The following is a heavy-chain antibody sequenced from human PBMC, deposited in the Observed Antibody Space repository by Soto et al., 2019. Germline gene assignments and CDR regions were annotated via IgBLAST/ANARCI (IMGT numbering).Heavy chain of an antibody. Sequence: QVQLVQSGAEVKKPGASVKVSCQASGYTFTGDYMHWVRQAPGQGLEWLGRINPNSGVTNYAQNFEGRVTMTRDTSTSTAYMEMSWLTFDDTAVYYCARDFNYDTMDVWGQGTTVTVSS. CDR1: GYTFTGDY. CDR3: ARDFNYDTMDV. V-gene: IGHV1-2*02. J-gene: IGHJ6*02. CDR2: INPNSGVT.